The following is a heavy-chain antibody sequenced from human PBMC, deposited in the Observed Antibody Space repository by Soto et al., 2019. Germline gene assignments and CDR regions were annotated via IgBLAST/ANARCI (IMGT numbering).Heavy chain of an antibody. CDR3: ALSHTVTTDY. J-gene: IGHJ4*02. CDR1: GLTFSSYW. D-gene: IGHD4-17*01. CDR2: TNSDGSST. V-gene: IGHV3-74*01. Sequence: EVQLVESGGGLVQPGGSLRLSCAASGLTFSSYWMHWVRQAPGKGLVWVSRTNSDGSSTSYADSVKGRFTISRDNAKNTLYLQRNSLRAEDTAVYYCALSHTVTTDYWGQGTLVTVSS.